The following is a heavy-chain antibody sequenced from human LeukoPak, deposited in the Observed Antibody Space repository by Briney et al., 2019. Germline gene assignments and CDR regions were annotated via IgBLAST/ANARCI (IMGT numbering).Heavy chain of an antibody. CDR2: ISSSGSAI. Sequence: PGGSLRLSCAASGFTFSSYEMNWVRQAPGKGLEWVSYISSSGSAIYYAHSVKGRFTISRDNTRNSLYLQMNSLRAADTAVYYCARDPASIDSSGYSYGFWGPGTLGTVSS. J-gene: IGHJ4*02. CDR1: GFTFSSYE. D-gene: IGHD3-22*01. V-gene: IGHV3-48*03. CDR3: ARDPASIDSSGYSYGF.